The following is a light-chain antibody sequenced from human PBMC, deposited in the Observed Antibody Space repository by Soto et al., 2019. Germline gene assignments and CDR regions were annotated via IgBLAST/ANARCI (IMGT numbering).Light chain of an antibody. CDR3: QKYNSGPRT. V-gene: IGKV1-27*01. CDR1: QGISNY. Sequence: DIQMTQSPTSLSASVGDRVTITCRASQGISNYLAWYQQKPGKSPELLIYAASTLKSGVPYRFSGSGSGTDFTLTISRLQPEDVATYYCQKYNSGPRTFGQGTKVEIK. J-gene: IGKJ1*01. CDR2: AAS.